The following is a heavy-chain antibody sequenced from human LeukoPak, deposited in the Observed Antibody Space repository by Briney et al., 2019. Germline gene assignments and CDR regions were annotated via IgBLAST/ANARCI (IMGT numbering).Heavy chain of an antibody. Sequence: SETLSLTCTVSGGSIASGGYYWTWIRQHPGKGLEWIGYIYYSGSTYYNPSLKSRVTISVDTSKNQFSLKLSSVTAADTAVYYCARDIRYSFNWFDPWGQGTLVTVSS. CDR2: IYYSGST. V-gene: IGHV4-31*03. J-gene: IGHJ5*02. D-gene: IGHD5-18*01. CDR1: GGSIASGGYY. CDR3: ARDIRYSFNWFDP.